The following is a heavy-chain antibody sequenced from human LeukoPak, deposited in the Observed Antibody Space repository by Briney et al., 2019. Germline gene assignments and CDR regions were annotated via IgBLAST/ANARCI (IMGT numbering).Heavy chain of an antibody. CDR1: GYSFTNYW. D-gene: IGHD3-10*01. CDR2: IYPADSDT. CDR3: ATNSAYGSGTEVYFDY. J-gene: IGHJ4*02. Sequence: GESLKISCKGSGYSFTNYWIGWVRQMPGKGLEWMGIIYPADSDTRYSPSFQDQVTISADKSISTAYLQWSSLKASDTAMYYCATNSAYGSGTEVYFDYWGQGTLVTVSS. V-gene: IGHV5-51*01.